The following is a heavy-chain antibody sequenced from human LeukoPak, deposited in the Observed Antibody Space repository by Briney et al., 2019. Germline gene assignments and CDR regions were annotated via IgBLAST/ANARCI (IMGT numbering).Heavy chain of an antibody. CDR2: ISLAGQT. Sequence: SETLSLTCGVSGGSISGTKWLSWVRQPPGQGLEWIGEISLAGQTNYNPSLNGRVTMSLDKSSNQLSLHLTSVTAADRDTYFCYRESGAFCRFGYWGQGTLVIVSS. D-gene: IGHD1-26*01. V-gene: IGHV4/OR15-8*02. CDR3: YRESGAFCRFGY. CDR1: GGSISGTKW. J-gene: IGHJ4*02.